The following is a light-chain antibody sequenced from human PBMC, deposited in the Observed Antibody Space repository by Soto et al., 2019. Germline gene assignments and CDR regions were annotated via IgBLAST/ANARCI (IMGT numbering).Light chain of an antibody. Sequence: EIVMTQSPATLSVSPGERATLSCRASQSVSSNLAWYQQKPGQAPRLLIYGASTRATGIPARFSGSGSGTEFTLTISSLQSEDFAVYYCQQYNSWPPWRFGQGTKVDIK. CDR2: GAS. CDR1: QSVSSN. V-gene: IGKV3-15*01. CDR3: QQYNSWPPWR. J-gene: IGKJ1*01.